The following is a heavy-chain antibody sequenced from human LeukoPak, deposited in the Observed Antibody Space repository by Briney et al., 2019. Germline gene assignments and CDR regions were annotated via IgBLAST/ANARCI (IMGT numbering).Heavy chain of an antibody. CDR3: ARGPGYSGYVR. J-gene: IGHJ4*02. CDR2: ISSSSSYI. V-gene: IGHV3-21*01. D-gene: IGHD5-12*01. Sequence: GGSLRLSCAASGFTFSGYSMNWVRQAPGKGLEWVSSISSSSSYIYYADSVKVRFTISRDNAKTSLYLQMNSLRAEDTAVYYCARGPGYSGYVRWGQGTLVTVSS. CDR1: GFTFSGYS.